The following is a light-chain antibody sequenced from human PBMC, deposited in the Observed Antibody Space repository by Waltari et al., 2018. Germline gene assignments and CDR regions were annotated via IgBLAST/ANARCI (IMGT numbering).Light chain of an antibody. CDR2: AVS. CDR1: SSDVANYQR. CDR3: SSYAGSSKGV. J-gene: IGLJ2*01. V-gene: IGLV2-23*02. Sequence: QSALTLPASVSGSPVQPITLSCTRTSSDVANYQRVPWYQQHPGKAPKRMIYAVSKRPSGVSDRFSGSKYGDMASLTISGLKPEDEAEYFCSSYAGSSKGVFGGGTKVTVL.